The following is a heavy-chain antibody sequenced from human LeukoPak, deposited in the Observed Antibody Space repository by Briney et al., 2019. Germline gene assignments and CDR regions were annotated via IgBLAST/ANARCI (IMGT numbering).Heavy chain of an antibody. V-gene: IGHV1-2*02. D-gene: IGHD1-26*01. Sequence: ASVKVSCKASGYTFTGYYMHWVRQAPGQGLEWMGWINPNSGGTNYAQKFQGRVTMTRDTSISTAYMELSRLRSDDTAVYYCAKCIVGATAPFDYWGQGTLVTVSS. J-gene: IGHJ4*02. CDR1: GYTFTGYY. CDR3: AKCIVGATAPFDY. CDR2: INPNSGGT.